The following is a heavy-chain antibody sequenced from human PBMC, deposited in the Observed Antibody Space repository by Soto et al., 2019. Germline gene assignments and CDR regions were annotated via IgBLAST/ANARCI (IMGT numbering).Heavy chain of an antibody. CDR3: ARDHSATYYYDSSGRVDAFDI. Sequence: GASVKVSCKASGGTFSSYAISWVRQAPGQGLEWMGGIIPIFGTANYAQKFQGRVTITADESTGTAYMELSSLRSEDTAVYYCARDHSATYYYDSSGRVDAFDIWGQGTMVTVSS. J-gene: IGHJ3*02. D-gene: IGHD3-22*01. CDR1: GGTFSSYA. CDR2: IIPIFGTA. V-gene: IGHV1-69*13.